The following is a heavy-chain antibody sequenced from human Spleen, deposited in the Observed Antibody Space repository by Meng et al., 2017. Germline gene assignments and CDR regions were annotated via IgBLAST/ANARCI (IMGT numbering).Heavy chain of an antibody. D-gene: IGHD2-15*01. CDR3: ATGLGG. CDR1: GDSISSTNW. CDR2: IYQGGRT. J-gene: IGHJ4*02. Sequence: QVLLRESVPGLVKPSGTLSLTCAVSGDSISSTNWWSWVRQPPGKGLEWIGEIYQGGRTNYNPSLKSRVTISVDTSETQFSLRLNFVTAADTAVYYCATGLGGWGQGTLVTVSS. V-gene: IGHV4-4*02.